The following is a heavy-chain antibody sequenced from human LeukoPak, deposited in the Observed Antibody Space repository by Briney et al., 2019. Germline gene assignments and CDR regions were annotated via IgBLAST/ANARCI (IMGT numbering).Heavy chain of an antibody. CDR1: GYTFSDYY. CDR2: INPNSGGT. J-gene: IGHJ4*01. V-gene: IGHV1-2*02. D-gene: IGHD6-13*01. Sequence: GASVKVSCKASGYTFSDYYLHWVRQAPGQGPEWMGWINPNSGGTNFAQKFRGRVTMTRDTSITTAYMELTRLKSDDTAVYYCARGGVRTAASSLGYWGQGTLVTVSS. CDR3: ARGGVRTAASSLGY.